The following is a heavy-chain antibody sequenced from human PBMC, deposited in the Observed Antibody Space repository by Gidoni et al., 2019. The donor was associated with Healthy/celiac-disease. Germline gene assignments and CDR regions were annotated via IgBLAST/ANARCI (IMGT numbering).Heavy chain of an antibody. CDR2: ISGGGGST. J-gene: IGHJ4*02. D-gene: IGHD2-2*02. Sequence: EVQLLESGGGLVQPGGSLRLSCAASGFTFSNYAMSWVRQAPGKGLEVVSAISGGGGSTYYADSVKGRFTISRDNSKNTLYLQMNSLRAEDTAVYYCAKVSAPYCSSTSCYTGGIDYWGQGTLVTVSS. V-gene: IGHV3-23*01. CDR3: AKVSAPYCSSTSCYTGGIDY. CDR1: GFTFSNYA.